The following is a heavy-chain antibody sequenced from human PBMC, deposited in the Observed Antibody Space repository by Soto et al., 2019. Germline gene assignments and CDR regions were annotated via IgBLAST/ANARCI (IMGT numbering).Heavy chain of an antibody. CDR3: ARGGLRGGYDPLYYFDY. CDR1: GGSFSGYY. CDR2: INHSGST. Sequence: SETLSLTCAVYGGSFSGYYWSWIRQPPGKGLEWIGEINHSGSTNYNPSLKSRVTISVDTSKNQFSLKLSSVTAADTAVYYCARGGLRGGYDPLYYFDYWGQGTLVTVSS. J-gene: IGHJ4*02. D-gene: IGHD5-12*01. V-gene: IGHV4-34*01.